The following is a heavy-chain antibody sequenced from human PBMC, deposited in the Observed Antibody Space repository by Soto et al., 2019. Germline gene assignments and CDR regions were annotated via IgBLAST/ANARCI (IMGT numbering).Heavy chain of an antibody. CDR3: ARWTDSSGYDY. CDR1: GGSISSYY. J-gene: IGHJ4*02. CDR2: IYYSGST. Sequence: SETLSLTCTVSGGSISSYYWIWIRQPPGKGLEWIGYIYYSGSTNYNPSLKSRVTISVDTSKNQFSLKLSSVTAADTAVYYCARWTDSSGYDYWGQGTLVTVSS. V-gene: IGHV4-59*08. D-gene: IGHD3-22*01.